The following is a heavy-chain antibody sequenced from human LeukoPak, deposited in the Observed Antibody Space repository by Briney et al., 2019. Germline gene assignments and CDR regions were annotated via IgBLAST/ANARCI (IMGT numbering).Heavy chain of an antibody. D-gene: IGHD3-22*01. CDR2: INHSGST. V-gene: IGHV4-34*01. J-gene: IGHJ5*02. CDR3: ARRLWDYYDSSGYTP. CDR1: GGSFSGYY. Sequence: TSETLSLTCAVYGGSFSGYYWSWIRQPPGKGLEWIGEINHSGSTNYNPSLKSRVTISVDTSKNQFSLKLSSVTAADTAVYYCARRLWDYYDSSGYTPWGQGTLVTVSS.